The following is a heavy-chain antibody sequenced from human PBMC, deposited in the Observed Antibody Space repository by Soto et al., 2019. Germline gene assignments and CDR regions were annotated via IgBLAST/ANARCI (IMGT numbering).Heavy chain of an antibody. J-gene: IGHJ6*02. CDR2: ISDSGDNT. V-gene: IGHV3-23*01. CDR3: GPGNSAVYSMDV. D-gene: IGHD1-7*01. CDR1: GFTFRNYA. Sequence: GGSLRLSCAASGFTFRNYAMSWVRQAPGKGLEGVSAISDSGDNTYYADSIKGRFTISRDNSKNTLYLHMNSLRADDTAVYYCGPGNSAVYSMDVWGQGTTVTAP.